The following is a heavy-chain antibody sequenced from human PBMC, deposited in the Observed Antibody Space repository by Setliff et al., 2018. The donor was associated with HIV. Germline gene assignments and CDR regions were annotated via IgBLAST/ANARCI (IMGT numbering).Heavy chain of an antibody. J-gene: IGHJ1*01. CDR2: INPSGGST. V-gene: IGHV1-46*01. D-gene: IGHD6-13*01. CDR3: ARGRISSSWYFQH. CDR1: GYSFTFYS. Sequence: ASVKVSCKASGYSFTFYSMHWVRQAPGHGLEWMGIINPSGGSTTYSQKFQGRVTMTRNTSISTAYMELSSLRSEDTAVYYCARGRISSSWYFQHWGQGTLVTVSS.